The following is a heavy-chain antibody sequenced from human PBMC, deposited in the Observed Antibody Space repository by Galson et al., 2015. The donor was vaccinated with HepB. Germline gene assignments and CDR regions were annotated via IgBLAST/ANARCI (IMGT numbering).Heavy chain of an antibody. CDR2: IYYSGST. CDR3: AREGYYYDSSGYHPDMVE. V-gene: IGHV4-39*02. CDR1: GGSISSSSYY. J-gene: IGHJ4*02. Sequence: TLSLTCTVSGGSISSSSYYWGWIRQPPGKGLEWIGSIYYSGSTYYNPSLKSRVTISVDTSKNQFSLKLSSVTAADTAVYYCAREGYYYDSSGYHPDMVEWGQGTLVTVSS. D-gene: IGHD3-22*01.